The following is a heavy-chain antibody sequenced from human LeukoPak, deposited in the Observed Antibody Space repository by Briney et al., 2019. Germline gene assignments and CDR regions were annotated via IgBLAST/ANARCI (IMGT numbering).Heavy chain of an antibody. CDR3: ARDPGYSSSPLDY. CDR2: IYSGGST. D-gene: IGHD6-13*01. Sequence: GGSLRLSCAASGFTVSSNYMSWVRQAPGKGLEWVSVIYSGGSTYYADSVKGRFTISRDNSKNTLYLQMNSLRAEDTAVYYCARDPGYSSSPLDYWGQGTLVTVSS. CDR1: GFTVSSNY. V-gene: IGHV3-66*01. J-gene: IGHJ4*02.